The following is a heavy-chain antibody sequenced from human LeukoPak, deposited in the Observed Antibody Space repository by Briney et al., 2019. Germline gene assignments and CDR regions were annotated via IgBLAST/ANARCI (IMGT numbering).Heavy chain of an antibody. CDR1: GGSISSYY. CDR3: ARHYSSRYYSYGMDV. V-gene: IGHV4-59*08. J-gene: IGHJ6*02. Sequence: PSETLSLTCTVSGGSISSYYWSWIRQPPGKGLEWIGYVYYSGSTDYNPSLKSRVTFSVDTSKNQFSLNLTSVTAADTAVYYCARHYSSRYYSYGMDVWGQGTTVTVSS. CDR2: VYYSGST. D-gene: IGHD6-13*01.